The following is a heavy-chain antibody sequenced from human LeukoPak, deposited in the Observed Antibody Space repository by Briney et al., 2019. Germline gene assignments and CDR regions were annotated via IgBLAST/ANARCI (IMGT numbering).Heavy chain of an antibody. D-gene: IGHD3-16*01. CDR2: ISGSGDST. CDR1: GFIFSNYA. Sequence: GGSLRLSCAATGFIFSNYAMNWVRQAPGKGLEWVSIISGSGDSTHYADSVKGRFTISRDNSKNTLHLQMNSLRAEDTAVYYCAKGGLGYWGQGTLVTVSS. V-gene: IGHV3-23*01. J-gene: IGHJ4*02. CDR3: AKGGLGY.